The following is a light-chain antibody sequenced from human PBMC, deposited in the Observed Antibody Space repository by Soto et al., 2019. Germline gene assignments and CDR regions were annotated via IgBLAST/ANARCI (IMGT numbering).Light chain of an antibody. CDR3: QSYDSSLSGSYV. Sequence: QSVLTQPPSVSGAPGQGTTISCTGSSSNIGAGYDVHWYQQLPGTAPKLLIYDNTNRPSGVPDRFSGSKSGTSASLAITGLQAEDEADYYCQSYDSSLSGSYVFGTGTKVTVL. J-gene: IGLJ1*01. CDR2: DNT. V-gene: IGLV1-40*01. CDR1: SSNIGAGYD.